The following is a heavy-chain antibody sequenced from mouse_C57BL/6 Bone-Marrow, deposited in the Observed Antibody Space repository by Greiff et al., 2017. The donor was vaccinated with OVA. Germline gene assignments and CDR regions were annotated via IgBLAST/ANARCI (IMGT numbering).Heavy chain of an antibody. Sequence: EVQLVESGGGLVQPKGSLKLSCAASGFSFNTYAMNWVRQAPGKGLEWVARIRSKSNNYATYYADSVKDRLTISRADSASMLYMQLNNLKTEVTAMYFSVRSYCSPHWYFDVWGTGTPVTVSS. CDR1: GFSFNTYA. J-gene: IGHJ1*03. CDR3: VRSYCSPHWYFDV. V-gene: IGHV10-1*01. CDR2: IRSKSNNYAT. D-gene: IGHD2-10*01.